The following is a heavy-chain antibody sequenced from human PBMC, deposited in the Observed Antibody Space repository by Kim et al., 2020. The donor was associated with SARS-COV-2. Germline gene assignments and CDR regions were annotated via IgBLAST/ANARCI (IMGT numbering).Heavy chain of an antibody. Sequence: SETLSLTCTVSGASISSSSFYWGWIRQPPGKGLEWIGSIYYSGTTYYNPSLKSRVTISVDTSKNQFSLKLSSVTAADTAVYYCARDPNTLWFGEPNWFDPWGQGTLVTVSS. CDR2: IYYSGTT. V-gene: IGHV4-39*07. CDR1: GASISSSSFY. CDR3: ARDPNTLWFGEPNWFDP. J-gene: IGHJ5*02. D-gene: IGHD3-10*01.